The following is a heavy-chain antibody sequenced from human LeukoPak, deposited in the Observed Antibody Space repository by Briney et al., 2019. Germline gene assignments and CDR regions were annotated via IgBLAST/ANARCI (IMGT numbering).Heavy chain of an antibody. J-gene: IGHJ4*02. CDR1: GFIFSSYA. D-gene: IGHD4-23*01. V-gene: IGHV3-23*01. Sequence: GGSLRLSCAASGFIFSSYAMNWVRQAPGKGLEWVSTISGGDTSSFYADSVKGRFTISRDNSKNTLYLQMNNLRAEDTAVYYCAKNLNGGNTHSDYWGQGTLVTVSS. CDR2: ISGGDTSS. CDR3: AKNLNGGNTHSDY.